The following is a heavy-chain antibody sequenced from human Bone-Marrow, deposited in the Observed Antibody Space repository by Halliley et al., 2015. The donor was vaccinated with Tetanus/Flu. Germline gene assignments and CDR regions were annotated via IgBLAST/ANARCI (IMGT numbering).Heavy chain of an antibody. Sequence: YIFYRGTTSYNPPLKSRVTISVDTSKTQFSLKLNSVAAADTAVYYCARSRSGSYYFDSWGQGTLVPVSS. D-gene: IGHD1-26*01. J-gene: IGHJ4*02. CDR3: ARSRSGSYYFDS. V-gene: IGHV4-31*02. CDR2: IFYRGTT.